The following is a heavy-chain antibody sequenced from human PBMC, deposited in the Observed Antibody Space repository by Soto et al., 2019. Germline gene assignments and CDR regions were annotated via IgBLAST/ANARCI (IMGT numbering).Heavy chain of an antibody. Sequence: GGSLRLSCAASGFIFSSYGIHWVRQAPGKGLEWVEVISYDGNNEHYADTVKGRFTISRDNSKNTVFLQMSSLGAEDTAVYYCAKDTYYHDTTGYYVFDYWGQGTLVTVSS. V-gene: IGHV3-30*18. CDR1: GFIFSSYG. CDR3: AKDTYYHDTTGYYVFDY. CDR2: ISYDGNNE. J-gene: IGHJ4*02. D-gene: IGHD3-22*01.